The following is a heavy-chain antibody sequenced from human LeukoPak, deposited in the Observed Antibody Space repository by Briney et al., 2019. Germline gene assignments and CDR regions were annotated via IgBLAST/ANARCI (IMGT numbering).Heavy chain of an antibody. V-gene: IGHV4-59*01. J-gene: IGHJ3*02. CDR1: GGSISSYC. Sequence: PSETLSLTCTVPGGSISSYCWSWIRQPPGKGLEWIGYIYYSGSTNYNPSLKSRVTISVDTSKNQFSLKLSSVTAADTAVYYCARDPETDDAFDIWGQGTMVTVSS. CDR2: IYYSGST. D-gene: IGHD1-1*01. CDR3: ARDPETDDAFDI.